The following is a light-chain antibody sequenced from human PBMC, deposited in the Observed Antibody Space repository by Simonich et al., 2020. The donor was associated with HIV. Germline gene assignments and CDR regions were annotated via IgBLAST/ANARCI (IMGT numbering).Light chain of an antibody. Sequence: SYELTQPPSVSVSPGQPASITCSGDKLGDKYAGWYQQKPGQSPVLSIYQNRKRPSGIPERFSCSNSGNTATLTISGTKAMDEADYYCQAWDSSTVVFGGGTNLTVL. CDR3: QAWDSSTVV. CDR2: QNR. CDR1: KLGDKY. V-gene: IGLV3-1*01. J-gene: IGLJ2*01.